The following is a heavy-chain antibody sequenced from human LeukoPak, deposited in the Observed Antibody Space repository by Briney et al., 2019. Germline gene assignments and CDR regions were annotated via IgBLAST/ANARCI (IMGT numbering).Heavy chain of an antibody. V-gene: IGHV1-46*01. J-gene: IGHJ5*02. CDR3: ARSYSKYYYGSGSYRNWFDP. D-gene: IGHD3-10*01. CDR1: GYTFTSYY. CDR2: INPSGGST. Sequence: ASVKVSCKASGYTFTSYYMHWVRQAPGQGLEWMGIINPSGGSTSYAQKFQGRVTMTRDTSTSTVYMELSSLRSEDTAVYYCARSYSKYYYGSGSYRNWFDPWGQGTLVTVSS.